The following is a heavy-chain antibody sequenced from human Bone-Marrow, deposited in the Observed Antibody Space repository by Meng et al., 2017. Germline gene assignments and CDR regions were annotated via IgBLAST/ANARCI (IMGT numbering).Heavy chain of an antibody. CDR2: INHSGTT. D-gene: IGHD1-26*01. CDR1: GGSFSDYY. Sequence: QVQLQQWGAGLLKPSETLSLTCAVYGGSFSDYYWSWIRQPPEKGLEWIGEINHSGTTHYNPSLKSRVTISTDTSKNQFSLKLNSVTAADTAVYYCARDLSGRFHQWGQGTLVTVSS. CDR3: ARDLSGRFHQ. V-gene: IGHV4-34*01. J-gene: IGHJ5*02.